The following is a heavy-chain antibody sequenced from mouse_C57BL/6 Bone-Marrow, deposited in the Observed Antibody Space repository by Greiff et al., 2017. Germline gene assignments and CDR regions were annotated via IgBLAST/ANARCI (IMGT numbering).Heavy chain of an antibody. Sequence: EVKLMESGGGLVQPGGSLKLSCAASGFTFSDYGMAWVRQAPRKGPEWVAFISNLAYSIYYADPVTGRFTISGENAKNTLYLEMSSLRSEDTAMYYCARYTTVVGAMDYWGQGTSVTVSS. J-gene: IGHJ4*01. CDR3: ARYTTVVGAMDY. CDR1: GFTFSDYG. V-gene: IGHV5-15*01. CDR2: ISNLAYSI. D-gene: IGHD1-1*01.